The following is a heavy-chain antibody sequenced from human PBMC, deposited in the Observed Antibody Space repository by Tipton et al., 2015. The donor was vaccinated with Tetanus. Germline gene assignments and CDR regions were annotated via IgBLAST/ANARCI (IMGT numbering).Heavy chain of an antibody. CDR1: GFTFSSYS. J-gene: IGHJ5*02. D-gene: IGHD2-15*01. CDR3: AREYCSGGSCYSARYSNWFDP. V-gene: IGHV3-48*02. Sequence: SLRLSYAASGFTFSSYSMNWVRQAPGKGLEWVSYISSSSSTIYYADSVKGRFTISRDNAKNSLYLQMNSLRDEDTAVYYCAREYCSGGSCYSARYSNWFDPWGQGTLVTVSS. CDR2: ISSSSSTI.